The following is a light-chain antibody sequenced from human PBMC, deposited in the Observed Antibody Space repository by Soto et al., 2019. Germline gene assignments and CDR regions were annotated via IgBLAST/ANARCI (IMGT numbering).Light chain of an antibody. V-gene: IGKV3-15*01. J-gene: IGKJ1*01. CDR3: QQYDKWPRT. CDR2: GAS. CDR1: QSVSRK. Sequence: DIVLRQSPGPLSLSPGERSTLSRRASQSVSRKLAWYQQTRGQAPRLLIYGASTRATGVPARFSGSGSGTEFTLTISSLQSEDFAVYHCQQYDKWPRTVGQGTKWIS.